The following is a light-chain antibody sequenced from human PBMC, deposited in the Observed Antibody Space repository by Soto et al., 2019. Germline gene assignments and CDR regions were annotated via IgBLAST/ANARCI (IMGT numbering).Light chain of an antibody. CDR1: QGISNY. CDR3: QKYSSAPWT. J-gene: IGKJ1*01. CDR2: DVS. Sequence: DIPMTQSPSSLSASVGDRVTITCRASQGISNYLAWYQQKPGKAPKLLISDVSTLQSGVPPRFSGSGSGTDFTLTISSLQAEDVATYYCQKYSSAPWTFGQGTNVEIK. V-gene: IGKV1-27*01.